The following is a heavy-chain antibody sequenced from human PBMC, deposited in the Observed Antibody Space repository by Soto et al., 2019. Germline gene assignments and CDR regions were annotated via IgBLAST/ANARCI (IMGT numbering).Heavy chain of an antibody. CDR2: IYPGDSDT. V-gene: IGHV5-51*01. Sequence: GESLKISCKGSGYSFTSYWIGWVRQMPGKGLEWMGIIYPGDSDTRYSPSFQGQVTISADKSISTAYLQWSSLKASDTATYYCARLPFEYYYGMDVWGQGTTVTVSS. D-gene: IGHD3-9*01. CDR1: GYSFTSYW. CDR3: ARLPFEYYYGMDV. J-gene: IGHJ6*02.